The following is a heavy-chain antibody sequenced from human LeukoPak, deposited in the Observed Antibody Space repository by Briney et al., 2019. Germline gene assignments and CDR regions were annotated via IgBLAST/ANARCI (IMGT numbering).Heavy chain of an antibody. J-gene: IGHJ6*03. V-gene: IGHV3-23*01. CDR3: AKGTITYSYYYMEV. D-gene: IGHD1-14*01. Sequence: GGSLRLSCAAPGFTFSSYSMNWVRQAPGKGLEWVAGISGSGGTTDHADSVKGRFTISRDNSKNTLFLQMNSLRAEDTAVYYCAKGTITYSYYYMEVWGKGTTVTVSS. CDR2: ISGSGGTT. CDR1: GFTFSSYS.